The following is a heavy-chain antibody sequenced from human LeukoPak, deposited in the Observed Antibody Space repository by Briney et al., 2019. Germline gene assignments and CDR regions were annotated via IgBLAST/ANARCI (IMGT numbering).Heavy chain of an antibody. Sequence: PGGSLRLSCVAPGFTFSNYGMHWVRQAPGKGLEWVAFIRYDGSDKYYADSVKGRFTISRDNSKNTLYLQMNSLRAEDTAVYYCANLPLVRGVILAVVYWGQGTLVTVSS. CDR3: ANLPLVRGVILAVVY. J-gene: IGHJ4*02. CDR1: GFTFSNYG. D-gene: IGHD3-10*01. V-gene: IGHV3-30*02. CDR2: IRYDGSDK.